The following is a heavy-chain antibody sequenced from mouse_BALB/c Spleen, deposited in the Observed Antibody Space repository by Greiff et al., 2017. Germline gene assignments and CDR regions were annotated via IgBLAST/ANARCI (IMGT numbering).Heavy chain of an antibody. CDR1: GFTFSDYG. CDR3: ARGFTTVVGAMDY. Sequence: DVQLVESGGGLVQPGGSRKLSCAASGFTFSDYGMAWVRQAPGKGPEWVAFISNLAYSIYYADTVTGRFTISRENAKNTLYLEMSSLRSEDTAMYYCARGFTTVVGAMDYWGQGTSVTVSS. V-gene: IGHV5-15*02. CDR2: ISNLAYSI. D-gene: IGHD1-1*01. J-gene: IGHJ4*01.